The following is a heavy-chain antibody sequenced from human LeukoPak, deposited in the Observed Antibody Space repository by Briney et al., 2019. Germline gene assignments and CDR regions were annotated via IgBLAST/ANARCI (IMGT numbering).Heavy chain of an antibody. CDR1: GGSLNDYL. V-gene: IGHV4-34*01. Sequence: PSETLSLTCAVYGGSLNDYLWSWIRQPPGQGLEWIGEVGHSGTTNYNPSLKSRVTISVDTSKNQFSLRLTSVTAADTAVYYCARELISSRAAFDTWGQGTVVTVSS. CDR3: ARELISSRAAFDT. D-gene: IGHD3-10*01. J-gene: IGHJ3*02. CDR2: VGHSGTT.